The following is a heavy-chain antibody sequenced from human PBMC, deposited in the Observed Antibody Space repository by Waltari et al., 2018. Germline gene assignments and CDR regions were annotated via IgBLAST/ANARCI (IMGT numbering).Heavy chain of an antibody. J-gene: IGHJ6*04. CDR3: ARRAITIFANDV. D-gene: IGHD3-3*01. CDR1: GGSLSGYY. Sequence: QVQLQQWGAGLLKPSETLSLTCAVYGGSLSGYYWSWIRQPPGKGLEWIGEINHSGSTNYNPSLKSRVTISVDTSKNQFSLKLSSVTAADTAVYYCARRAITIFANDVWGKGTTVTISS. V-gene: IGHV4-34*01. CDR2: INHSGST.